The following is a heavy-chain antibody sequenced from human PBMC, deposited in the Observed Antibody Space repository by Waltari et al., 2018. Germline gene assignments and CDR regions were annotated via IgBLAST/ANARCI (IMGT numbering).Heavy chain of an antibody. Sequence: QLQLQESGPRLVKPSETLSLICSVSGVSITSNRHYWAWIRQSPGQGLVWSGTIAYSVATAISPSLKSRVSGSRDTSKSQVSLRLGSVTAADMAVYYCATYIGASVGTAAFDVWGQGTMVTVSS. CDR1: GVSITSNRHY. CDR3: ATYIGASVGTAAFDV. D-gene: IGHD5-12*01. J-gene: IGHJ3*01. V-gene: IGHV4-39*01. CDR2: IAYSVAT.